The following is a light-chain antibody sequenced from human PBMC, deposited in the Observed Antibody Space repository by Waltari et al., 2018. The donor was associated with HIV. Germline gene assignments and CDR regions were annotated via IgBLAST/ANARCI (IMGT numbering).Light chain of an antibody. Sequence: QSGVTQPPSVSAAPGQKVTISCSGSSSNIGNNSVSWYQQLPGTAPKLPIYDHHQPPSGFPARFLGSHPCTCATLGISGLHTRDQAAYYCGAWDSSLISVVFAGGTKLTVL. CDR3: GAWDSSLISVV. V-gene: IGLV1-51*01. CDR2: DHH. J-gene: IGLJ2*01. CDR1: SSNIGNNS.